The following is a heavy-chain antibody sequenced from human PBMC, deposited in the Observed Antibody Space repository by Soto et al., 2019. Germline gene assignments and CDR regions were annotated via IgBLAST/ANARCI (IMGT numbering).Heavy chain of an antibody. Sequence: GGSLILSCAASGFTFSSYCMHWVRQAPGKGLEWVAVIWYDGSNKYYADSVKGRFTISRDNSKNTLYLQMNSLRAEDTAVYYCARDVYYTLEGFDPWGQGTLVTVSS. CDR2: IWYDGSNK. CDR1: GFTFSSYC. J-gene: IGHJ5*02. D-gene: IGHD2-8*01. CDR3: ARDVYYTLEGFDP. V-gene: IGHV3-33*01.